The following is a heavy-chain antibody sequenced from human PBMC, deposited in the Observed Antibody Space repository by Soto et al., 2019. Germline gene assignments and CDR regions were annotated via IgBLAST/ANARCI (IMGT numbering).Heavy chain of an antibody. Sequence: GASVKVSCKASGYTFTGYYIHWVRQAPGQGLEWMGWINPNSGGTNYAQKFQGWVSMTRDTSISTAYMELTSPRSDDTAVYYCARGTDSSLGADIFDMWGQGTMVTVSS. D-gene: IGHD6-19*01. CDR3: ARGTDSSLGADIFDM. CDR2: INPNSGGT. CDR1: GYTFTGYY. J-gene: IGHJ3*02. V-gene: IGHV1-2*04.